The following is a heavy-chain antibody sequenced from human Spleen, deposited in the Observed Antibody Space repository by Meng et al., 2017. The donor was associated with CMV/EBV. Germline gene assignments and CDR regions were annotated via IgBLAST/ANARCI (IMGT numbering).Heavy chain of an antibody. CDR3: ARDSSGWGPFDY. Sequence: CNVSGGSISSSSYYWGWIRQPPGKGLEWIGSIYYSGSTYYNPSLKSRVTISVDTSKNQFSLKLSSVTAADTAIYYCARDSSGWGPFDYWGQGTLVTVSS. J-gene: IGHJ4*02. D-gene: IGHD6-19*01. CDR2: IYYSGST. CDR1: GGSISSSSYY. V-gene: IGHV4-39*07.